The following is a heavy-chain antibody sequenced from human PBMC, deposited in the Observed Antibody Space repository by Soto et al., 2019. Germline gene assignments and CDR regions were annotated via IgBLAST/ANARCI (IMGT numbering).Heavy chain of an antibody. CDR2: ISSSGSTI. CDR3: ARDLDQYREPGTKRDLWFDY. Sequence: GGSLRLSCAASGFTFSDYYMSWIRQAPGKGLEWVSYISSSGSTIYYADSVKGRFTISRDNAKNSLYLQMNSLRAEDTAVYYCARDLDQYREPGTKRDLWFDYWGQGTLVTVSS. V-gene: IGHV3-11*01. J-gene: IGHJ4*02. CDR1: GFTFSDYY. D-gene: IGHD1-7*01.